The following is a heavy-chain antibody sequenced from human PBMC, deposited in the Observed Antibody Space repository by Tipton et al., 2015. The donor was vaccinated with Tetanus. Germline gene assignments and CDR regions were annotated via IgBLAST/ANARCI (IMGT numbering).Heavy chain of an antibody. V-gene: IGHV3-23*01. D-gene: IGHD3-16*02. J-gene: IGHJ4*02. Sequence: GSLRLSCVASGFTFNTYGMTWVRQAPGKGLEWVATISGSGASTYYADSVRGRFTISRDNSRSTLSLQISSLRVEDTAVYFCAREPYRQAVWYFDLWGQGTQVTVSS. CDR3: AREPYRQAVWYFDL. CDR2: ISGSGAST. CDR1: GFTFNTYG.